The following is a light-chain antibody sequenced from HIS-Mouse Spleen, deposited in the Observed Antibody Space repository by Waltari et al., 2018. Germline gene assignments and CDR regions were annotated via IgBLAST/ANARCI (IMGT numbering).Light chain of an antibody. CDR3: QQYYSYPYT. Sequence: AIRMTQSPSSLSASTGDRVTITCRGSQGISSYSAWYQQKPGEAPKLLIYAASTLQSGVPSRFSGSGSGTDFTLTISCLQSEDFATYYCQQYYSYPYTFGQGTKLEIK. J-gene: IGKJ2*01. CDR2: AAS. CDR1: QGISSY. V-gene: IGKV1-8*01.